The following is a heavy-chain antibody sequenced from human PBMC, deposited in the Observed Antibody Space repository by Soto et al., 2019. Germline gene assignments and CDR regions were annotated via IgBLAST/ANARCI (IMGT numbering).Heavy chain of an antibody. CDR1: GFSLSTSGMC. CDR2: IDWDDDK. Sequence: GSGPTLVNPTQTLTLTCTFSGFSLSTSGMCVSWIRQPPGKALEWLALIDWDDDKYYSTSLKTRLTISKDTSKNQVVLTMTNMDPVDTATYYCARSLWTEDYYYGMDVWGQGTTVTVSS. V-gene: IGHV2-70*01. CDR3: ARSLWTEDYYYGMDV. D-gene: IGHD3-10*01. J-gene: IGHJ6*02.